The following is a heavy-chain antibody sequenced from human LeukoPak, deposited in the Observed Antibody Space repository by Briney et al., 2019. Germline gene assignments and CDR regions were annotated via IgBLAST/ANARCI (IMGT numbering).Heavy chain of an antibody. V-gene: IGHV4-34*01. CDR2: IYHSGST. Sequence: PSETLSLTCAVYGGSFSGYYWSWIRQPPGKGLEWIGEIYHSGSTNYNPSLKSRVTISVDKSKNQFSLKLSSVTAADTAVYYCARVFGSGYDFRGAFDIWGQGTMVTVSS. CDR3: ARVFGSGYDFRGAFDI. CDR1: GGSFSGYY. J-gene: IGHJ3*02. D-gene: IGHD5-12*01.